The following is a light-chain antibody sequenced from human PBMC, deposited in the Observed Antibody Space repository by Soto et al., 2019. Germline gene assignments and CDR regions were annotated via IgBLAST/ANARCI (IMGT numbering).Light chain of an antibody. V-gene: IGKV3-15*01. CDR2: GTS. CDR1: QSVSSN. CDR3: QQYNDRPGT. Sequence: EIVMTQSPATLSVSPGERATLSCRASQSVSSNLAWFQQKPGQAPRLLIYGTSTRATGIPVRFSGSGSGTEFTLTISSLQSEDFAVYDCQQYNDRPGTFGQGTKVEIK. J-gene: IGKJ1*01.